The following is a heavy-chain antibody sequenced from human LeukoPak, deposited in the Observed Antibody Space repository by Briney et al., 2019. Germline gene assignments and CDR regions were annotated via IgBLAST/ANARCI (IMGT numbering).Heavy chain of an antibody. CDR2: ISGSGGGT. CDR1: GFTFSSYA. Sequence: GGSLRLSCAASGFTFSSYAMTWVRQAPGKGLEWVSAISGSGGGTYYADSVKGRFTIPRDNSKNTVYLQMNSLTVEDTAVYFCARGSSVTRPDVWGQGTLVTVSS. D-gene: IGHD5-18*01. CDR3: ARGSSVTRPDV. V-gene: IGHV3-23*01. J-gene: IGHJ4*02.